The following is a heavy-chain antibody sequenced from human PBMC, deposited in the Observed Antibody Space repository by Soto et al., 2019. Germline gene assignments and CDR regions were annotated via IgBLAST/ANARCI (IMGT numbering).Heavy chain of an antibody. CDR1: GYTFTSYG. D-gene: IGHD2-8*01. Sequence: QVQLVQSGAEVKKPGASVKVSCKASGYTFTSYGISWVRQAPGQGLEWMGWISAYNGNTNYAQKLQGRVTMTTDTSTSTAYMELRSLRSDDTAVYYWARDAAILMVYAMDYYGMDVWGQGTTVTVSS. CDR3: ARDAAILMVYAMDYYGMDV. V-gene: IGHV1-18*01. J-gene: IGHJ6*02. CDR2: ISAYNGNT.